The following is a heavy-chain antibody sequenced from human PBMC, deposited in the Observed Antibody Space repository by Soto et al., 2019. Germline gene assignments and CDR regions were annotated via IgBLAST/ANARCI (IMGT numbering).Heavy chain of an antibody. D-gene: IGHD2-8*01. J-gene: IGHJ6*03. CDR3: ARRMVAFYYYYMDV. CDR1: GGSFSGYH. V-gene: IGHV4-34*01. CDR2: INHSGST. Sequence: QVQLQQWGAGLLKPSETLSLTCGIYGGSFSGYHWNWVRQSPGKGLEWIGEINHSGSTNYKPSLKGRVTIAVDTDKNRFSLKLSSVTAADTAVYYCARRMVAFYYYYMDVWGKGTTVTVSS.